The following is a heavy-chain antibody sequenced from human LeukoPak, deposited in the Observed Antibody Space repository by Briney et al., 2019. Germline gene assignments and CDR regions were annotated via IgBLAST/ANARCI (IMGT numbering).Heavy chain of an antibody. CDR3: AGVVVVTATLGHAFDI. J-gene: IGHJ3*02. CDR2: INRSGIT. V-gene: IGHV4-34*01. D-gene: IGHD2-21*02. Sequence: SETLYLTWTVSGGSISSYYGSWSRQPPGKGLEWSGEINRSGITNYNPSLNSRVTISVDTSKTQFSLKLSSVTAAAPGVYYCAGVVVVTATLGHAFDISGQGTMVTVSS. CDR1: GGSISSYY.